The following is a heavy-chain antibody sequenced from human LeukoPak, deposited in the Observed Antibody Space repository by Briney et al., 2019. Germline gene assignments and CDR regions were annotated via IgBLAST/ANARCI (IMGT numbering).Heavy chain of an antibody. D-gene: IGHD6-13*01. CDR1: GYTFTCYY. J-gene: IGHJ3*02. V-gene: IGHV1-2*06. CDR2: INPNSGGT. Sequence: ASVKVSCKASGYTFTCYYMYWVRQAPGQGLEWMGRINPNSGGTNYAQKFQGRVTMTRDTSISTAYMELSRLRSDDTAVYYCAGARGINAFDIWGQGTMVTVSS. CDR3: AGARGINAFDI.